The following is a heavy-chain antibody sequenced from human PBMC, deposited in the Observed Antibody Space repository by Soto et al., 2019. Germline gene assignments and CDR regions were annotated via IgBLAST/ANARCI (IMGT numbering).Heavy chain of an antibody. V-gene: IGHV1-3*01. D-gene: IGHD6-19*01. Sequence: ASVKVSCKASGYTFTSYAMHWVRQAPGQRLEWMGWINAGNGNTKYSQKFQGRVTITRGTSASTAYMELSSLRSEDTAVYYCARLYSSGWYYFDYWGQGTLVTVSS. J-gene: IGHJ4*02. CDR2: INAGNGNT. CDR3: ARLYSSGWYYFDY. CDR1: GYTFTSYA.